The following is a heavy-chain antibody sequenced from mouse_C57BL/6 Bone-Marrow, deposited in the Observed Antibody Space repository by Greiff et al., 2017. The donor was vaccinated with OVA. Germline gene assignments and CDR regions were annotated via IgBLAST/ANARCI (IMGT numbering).Heavy chain of an antibody. CDR2: IYYSGTI. Sequence: EVKLLESGPGLVKPSQTVFLTCTVTGISITTGNYRWSWIRQFPGNKLEWIGYIYYSGTITYNPSLTSRTTITRDTPKNQFFLEMNSLTAEDTATYYCARGTTVVATDYFDYWGQGTTLTVSS. CDR3: ARGTTVVATDYFDY. J-gene: IGHJ2*01. V-gene: IGHV3-5*01. CDR1: GISITTGNYR. D-gene: IGHD1-1*01.